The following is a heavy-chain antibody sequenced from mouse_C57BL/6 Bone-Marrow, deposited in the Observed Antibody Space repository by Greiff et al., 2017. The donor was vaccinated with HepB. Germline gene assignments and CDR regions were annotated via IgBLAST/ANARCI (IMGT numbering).Heavy chain of an antibody. D-gene: IGHD1-1*01. Sequence: VKLMESGPGLVAPSQSLSITCTVSGFSLTSYAISWVRQPPGKGLEWLGVIWTGGGTNYNSALKSRLSISKDNSKSQVFLKMNSLQTDDTARYYCARNSLYYGSRHWYFDVWGTGTTVTVSS. J-gene: IGHJ1*03. CDR3: ARNSLYYGSRHWYFDV. V-gene: IGHV2-9-1*01. CDR2: IWTGGGT. CDR1: GFSLTSYA.